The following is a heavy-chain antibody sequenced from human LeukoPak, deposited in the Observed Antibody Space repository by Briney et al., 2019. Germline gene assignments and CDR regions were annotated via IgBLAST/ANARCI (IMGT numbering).Heavy chain of an antibody. CDR3: AKEGRSGITMIVVVTPY. D-gene: IGHD3-22*01. Sequence: GGSLRLSCAAAGFTFSSYAMSWVRQAPGKGLEWVSAISGSGGSTYYADSVKGRFTISRDNSKNTLYLQMNSLRAEATAVSYSAKEGRSGITMIVVVTPYWGQGTLVTVSS. CDR2: ISGSGGST. CDR1: GFTFSSYA. V-gene: IGHV3-23*01. J-gene: IGHJ4*02.